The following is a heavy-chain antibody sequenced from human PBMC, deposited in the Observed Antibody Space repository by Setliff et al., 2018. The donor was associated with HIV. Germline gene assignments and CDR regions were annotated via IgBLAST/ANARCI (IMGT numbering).Heavy chain of an antibody. CDR2: VDFRGNS. J-gene: IGHJ4*02. CDR1: GASISSHY. Sequence: PSETLSLTCTLSGASISSHYWSWIRQAPGKGLEWVGSVDFRGNSSANPSLKSRLMISVDTSKNRLSLKLTSVTAADTAVYFRARLGSHCKNAFCPPYWGQGTLVTVSS. D-gene: IGHD2-15*01. CDR3: ARLGSHCKNAFCPPY. V-gene: IGHV4-59*11.